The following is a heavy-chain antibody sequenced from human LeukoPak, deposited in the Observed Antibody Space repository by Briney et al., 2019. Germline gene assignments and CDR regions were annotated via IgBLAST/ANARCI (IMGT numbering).Heavy chain of an antibody. CDR1: GDSVSSNSAA. CDR3: ARGPYCTNGVCSQYNWFDP. J-gene: IGHJ5*02. Sequence: SQTLSLTCAISGDSVSSNSAAWNWIRQSPSRGLEWLGRTYYRSKWYNDYAVSVKSRITINPDTSKNQFSLKLSSVTAADTAVYYCARGPYCTNGVCSQYNWFDPWGQGTLVTVSS. D-gene: IGHD2-8*01. V-gene: IGHV6-1*01. CDR2: TYYRSKWYN.